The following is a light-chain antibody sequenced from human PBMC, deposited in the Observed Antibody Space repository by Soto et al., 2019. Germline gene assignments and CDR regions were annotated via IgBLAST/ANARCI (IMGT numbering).Light chain of an antibody. CDR1: QSVASAY. CDR3: QQYANSRWT. V-gene: IGKV3-20*01. Sequence: EIVLTQSPGTLSLSPGERATLSCRASQSVASAYLAWYQHKPGQAPRLLIYGSSSRAVGVPDRFSGSRSGTDFTLTISRLEPEDFAVYYCQQYANSRWTFGQGTKVEAK. J-gene: IGKJ1*01. CDR2: GSS.